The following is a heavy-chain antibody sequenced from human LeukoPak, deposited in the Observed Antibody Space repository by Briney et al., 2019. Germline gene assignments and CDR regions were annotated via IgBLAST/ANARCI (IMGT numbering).Heavy chain of an antibody. D-gene: IGHD6-19*01. CDR3: ARAAEYSSGWYLFDF. V-gene: IGHV4-4*07. CDR1: GGSISNYY. J-gene: IGHJ4*02. Sequence: SETLSLTCTVSGGSISNYYWTWIRQPVGKGLEWIGRIYTSGGTNYNPSLKSRVTMSVDTSTNQFSLKLSSVTAADTAMYYCARAAEYSSGWYLFDFWGQGILVTVSA. CDR2: IYTSGGT.